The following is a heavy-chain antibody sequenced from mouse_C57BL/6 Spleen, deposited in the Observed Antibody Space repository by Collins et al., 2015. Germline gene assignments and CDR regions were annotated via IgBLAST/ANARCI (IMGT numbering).Heavy chain of an antibody. CDR2: INTETGEP. D-gene: IGHD4-1*01. V-gene: IGHV9-2-1*01. CDR3: ARCRELTGTNYYAMDY. CDR1: GYTFTDYS. J-gene: IGHJ4*01. Sequence: QIQLVQSGPELKKPGETVKISCKASGYTFTDYSMHWVKQAPGKGLKWMGWINTETGEPTYADDFKGRFAFSLETSASTAYLQINNLKNEDTATYFCARCRELTGTNYYAMDYWGQGTSVTVSS.